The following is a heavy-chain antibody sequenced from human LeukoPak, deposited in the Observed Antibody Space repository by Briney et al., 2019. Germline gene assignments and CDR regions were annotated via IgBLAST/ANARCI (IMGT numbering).Heavy chain of an antibody. CDR1: GGSFSGYY. D-gene: IGHD2-8*01. V-gene: IGHV4-34*01. CDR2: INHSGST. CDR3: ARLWHANWFDP. Sequence: SETLSLTCAVYGGSFSGYYWSWIRQPPGKWLEWIGEINHSGSTNYNPSLKSRVTISVDTSKNQFSLKLSSVTAADTAVYYCARLWHANWFDPWGQGTLVTVSS. J-gene: IGHJ5*02.